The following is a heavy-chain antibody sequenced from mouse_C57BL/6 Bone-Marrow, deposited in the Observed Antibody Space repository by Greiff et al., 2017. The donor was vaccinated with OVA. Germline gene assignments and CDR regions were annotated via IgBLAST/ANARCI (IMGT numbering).Heavy chain of an antibody. CDR1: GFNITNTY. CDR2: IDPANGNT. J-gene: IGHJ3*01. Sequence: EVQLVESVAELVRPGASVKLSCTASGFNITNTYMHWVKQRPEQGLEWIGRIDPANGNTKYAPKFQGKATITADTSSNTAYLQLSSLTSEDTAIYCCGGYPAWFAYWGQGTLVTVSA. V-gene: IGHV14-3*01. D-gene: IGHD2-2*01. CDR3: GGYPAWFAY.